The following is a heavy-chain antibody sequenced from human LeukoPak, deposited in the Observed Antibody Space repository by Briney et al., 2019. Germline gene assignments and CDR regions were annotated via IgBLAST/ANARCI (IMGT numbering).Heavy chain of an antibody. CDR2: INPNSGGT. CDR1: GYTFTDYY. V-gene: IGHV1-2*02. J-gene: IGHJ4*02. Sequence: GASVNVSCKASGYTFTDYYMHWVRQAPGQGLEWMGWINPNSGGTNYAQSFQGRVTMTRDTSISTAYMELSRLRSDDTAVYYCARDLTGRSDYWGQGTLVTVSS. CDR3: ARDLTGRSDY. D-gene: IGHD3-9*01.